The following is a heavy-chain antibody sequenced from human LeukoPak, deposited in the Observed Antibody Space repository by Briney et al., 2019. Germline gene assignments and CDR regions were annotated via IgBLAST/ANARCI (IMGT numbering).Heavy chain of an antibody. V-gene: IGHV1-46*01. CDR1: GYTFTSYY. Sequence: ASVKVSCKASGYTFTSYYMHWVRQAPGQGLEWMGIINPGGGSTSYARKFQGRVTMTRDTSTSTVYMELSSLRSEDTAVYYCARGGPNYSNYVVSGPWGQGTLVTVSS. CDR3: ARGGPNYSNYVVSGP. D-gene: IGHD4-11*01. CDR2: INPGGGST. J-gene: IGHJ5*02.